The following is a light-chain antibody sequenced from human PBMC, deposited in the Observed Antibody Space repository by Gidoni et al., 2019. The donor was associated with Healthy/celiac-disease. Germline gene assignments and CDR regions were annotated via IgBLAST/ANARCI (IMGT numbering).Light chain of an antibody. CDR1: QSVSSSY. V-gene: IGKV3-20*01. Sequence: EIVLTQSPGTLSLSPRERATLSCRASQSVSSSYLAWYQQKPGQAPRLLIYGASSRATGIPDRFSGSGSGTDFTLTISRLEPEDFAVYYCQQYGSSPQTFXQXTKVEIK. CDR3: QQYGSSPQT. CDR2: GAS. J-gene: IGKJ1*01.